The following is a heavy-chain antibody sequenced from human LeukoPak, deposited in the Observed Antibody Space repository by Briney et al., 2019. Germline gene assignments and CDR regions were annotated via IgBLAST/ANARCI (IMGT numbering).Heavy chain of an antibody. Sequence: GGSLRLSCAGSGFNFSSYSMSWVRQAPWKGLEFVASISSSSSFIYYADSVKGRFTISRDNAKKSLSLQMNSLRADDTAVYYCARGYSSSWYLDWGQGTLVTVSS. CDR1: GFNFSSYS. CDR2: ISSSSSFI. V-gene: IGHV3-21*01. CDR3: ARGYSSSWYLD. J-gene: IGHJ4*02. D-gene: IGHD6-13*01.